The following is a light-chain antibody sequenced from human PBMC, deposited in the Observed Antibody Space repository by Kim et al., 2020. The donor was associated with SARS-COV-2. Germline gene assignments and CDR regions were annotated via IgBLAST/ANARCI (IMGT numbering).Light chain of an antibody. J-gene: IGKJ5*01. CDR3: QQYGRTPPIT. CDR2: GAS. V-gene: IGKV3-20*01. Sequence: EIVLTQSPGTLSLSPGERATLSCRASQSVSSNYLAWYQQKPGQAPRLLIYGASSRATGIPDRFSGSGSGTDFTLTISRLEPEDFAVYYFQQYGRTPPITFGQGTRLEIK. CDR1: QSVSSNY.